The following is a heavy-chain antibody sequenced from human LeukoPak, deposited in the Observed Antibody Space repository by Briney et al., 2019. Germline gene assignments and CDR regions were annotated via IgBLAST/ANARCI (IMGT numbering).Heavy chain of an antibody. J-gene: IGHJ4*02. V-gene: IGHV4-30-4*01. D-gene: IGHD4-11*01. Sequence: SQTLSLTCTVSGGSISSGDYYWSWIRQPPGKGLEWIGYLYYSGSTYYNPSLQSRVTISVDTSKNPFSLKLSSVTAADTAVYYCARYYSNLGGYFDYWGQGTLVTVSS. CDR2: LYYSGST. CDR1: GGSISSGDYY. CDR3: ARYYSNLGGYFDY.